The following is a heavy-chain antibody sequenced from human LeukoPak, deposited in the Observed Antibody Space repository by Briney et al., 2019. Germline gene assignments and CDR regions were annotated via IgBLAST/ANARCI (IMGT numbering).Heavy chain of an antibody. CDR2: ISWNSGSI. CDR1: GFTFDDYA. J-gene: IGHJ5*02. V-gene: IGHV3-9*01. CDR3: ARDSSSWYGYWFDP. Sequence: GGSLRLSCAASGFTFDDYAMHWVRQAPGKGLEWVSGISWNSGSIGYADSVKGRFTISRDNAKNSLYLQMNSLRAEDTAVYYCARDSSSWYGYWFDPWGQGTLVTVSS. D-gene: IGHD6-13*01.